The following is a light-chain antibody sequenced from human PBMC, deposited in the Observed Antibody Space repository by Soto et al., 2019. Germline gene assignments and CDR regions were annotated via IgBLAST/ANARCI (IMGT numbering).Light chain of an antibody. CDR1: SSDVGGYNY. Sequence: QSVLTQPASVSGSPGQSITISCTGTSSDVGGYNYVSWYQQLPGKAPKLMIYDVNNRPSGVSNRFSGSKSGNTASLTISGLQEEDEADYYCSSYPGSSTFVFGTGTKATVL. CDR2: DVN. V-gene: IGLV2-14*01. J-gene: IGLJ1*01. CDR3: SSYPGSSTFV.